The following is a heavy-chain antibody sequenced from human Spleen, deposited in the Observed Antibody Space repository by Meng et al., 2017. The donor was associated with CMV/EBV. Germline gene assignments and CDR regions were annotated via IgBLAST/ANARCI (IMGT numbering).Heavy chain of an antibody. CDR1: GGSVSSGDYY. J-gene: IGHJ5*02. CDR3: ARLNRGWINWFDP. D-gene: IGHD6-19*01. Sequence: GSLRLSCTVSGGSVSSGDYYWSWIRQPPGEGLEWIGYIYYSGNTNYNTNYNPSLKSRVTISVDTSKNQFSLKLSSVTAADTAVYYCARLNRGWINWFDPWGQGTLVTVSS. V-gene: IGHV4-61*08. CDR2: IYYSGNTNYNT.